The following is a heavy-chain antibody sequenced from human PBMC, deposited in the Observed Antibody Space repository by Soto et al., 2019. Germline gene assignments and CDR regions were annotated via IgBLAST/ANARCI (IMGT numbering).Heavy chain of an antibody. CDR2: IGTAGDT. Sequence: EVQLVESGGDCVQPGGSLRLSCAASGFTFSSYDMHWVRQATGKGLEWVSAIGTAGDTYYPGSVKGRFTISRENAKNSLYLQMDSLRAGDTAVYYCARAGSSSWYDFDYWGQGTLVTVSS. V-gene: IGHV3-13*01. J-gene: IGHJ4*02. CDR1: GFTFSSYD. CDR3: ARAGSSSWYDFDY. D-gene: IGHD6-13*01.